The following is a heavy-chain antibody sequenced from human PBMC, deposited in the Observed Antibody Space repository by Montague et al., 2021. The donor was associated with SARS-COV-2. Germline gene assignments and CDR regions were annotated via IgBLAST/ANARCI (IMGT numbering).Heavy chain of an antibody. Sequence: SETLSLTCTVSGGSISSSSYYWVWLRQPPGQGLEWVGSLSDSGSTYQTPSLKIRVSIYIDTTKNQFSLKLSSVTAADTAEYYGARKVTKYSSIWPTGGNWFDPWGQGTLVTVSS. J-gene: IGHJ5*02. CDR3: ARKVTKYSSIWPTGGNWFDP. CDR2: LSDSGST. D-gene: IGHD6-13*01. V-gene: IGHV4-39*01. CDR1: GGSISSSSYY.